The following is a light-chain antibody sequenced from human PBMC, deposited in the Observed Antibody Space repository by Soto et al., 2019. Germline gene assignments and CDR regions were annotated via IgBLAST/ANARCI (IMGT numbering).Light chain of an antibody. Sequence: QSALTQPASVSGSPGRSITISCTGTSSDIGDYSFVSWYQQHPGEAPKVMIYAVSNRPSGVSNRFSGSKSGNTASLTISGLQTEDEADYYCSSYTTSNTWVFGGGTKLTVL. CDR3: SSYTTSNTWV. J-gene: IGLJ3*02. CDR2: AVS. V-gene: IGLV2-14*01. CDR1: SSDIGDYSF.